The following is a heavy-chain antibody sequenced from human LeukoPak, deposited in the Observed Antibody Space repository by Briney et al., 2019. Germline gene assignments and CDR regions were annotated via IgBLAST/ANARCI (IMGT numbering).Heavy chain of an antibody. Sequence: GGSLRLSCAASGFTFSSYSMNWVRQTPGKGLEWVSYISSSSSTIYYADSVKGRFIISRDNAKNSLYLQMNSLRAGDTAVYYCARDVPESLVGADAFDIWGQGTMVTVSS. CDR3: ARDVPESLVGADAFDI. V-gene: IGHV3-48*04. CDR2: ISSSSSTI. CDR1: GFTFSSYS. J-gene: IGHJ3*02. D-gene: IGHD1-26*01.